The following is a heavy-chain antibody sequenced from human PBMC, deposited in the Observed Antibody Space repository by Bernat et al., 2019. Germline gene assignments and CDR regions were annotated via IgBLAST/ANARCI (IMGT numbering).Heavy chain of an antibody. CDR2: INSDGSST. CDR1: GFTFSSYW. J-gene: IGHJ3*02. CDR3: ARDRGLGRGYSGSAFGAFEI. D-gene: IGHD5-12*01. V-gene: IGHV3-74*01. Sequence: EVQLVESGGGLVQPGGSLRLSCAASGFTFSSYWMHWVRQAPGKGLVWVSRINSDGSSTSYADSVKGRFTISRDNAKNTLYLQMNSLRAEDTAVYYCARDRGLGRGYSGSAFGAFEIWGQGTMVTVSS.